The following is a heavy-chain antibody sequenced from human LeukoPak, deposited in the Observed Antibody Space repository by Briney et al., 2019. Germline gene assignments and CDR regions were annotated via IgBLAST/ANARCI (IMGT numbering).Heavy chain of an antibody. CDR1: GFTFGDYA. Sequence: PGRSLRLSCTASGFTFGDYAMSWFRQAPGKGLEWVGFIRSKAYGGTTEYAASVKGRFTISRDDSKGIAYLQMNSLKTEDTAVYYCTRPKVAATPGWFDPWGQGTLVTVSS. CDR3: TRPKVAATPGWFDP. V-gene: IGHV3-49*03. D-gene: IGHD2-15*01. CDR2: IRSKAYGGTT. J-gene: IGHJ5*02.